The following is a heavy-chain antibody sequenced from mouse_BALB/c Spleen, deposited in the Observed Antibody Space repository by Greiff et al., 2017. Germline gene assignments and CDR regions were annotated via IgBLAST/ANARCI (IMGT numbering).Heavy chain of an antibody. CDR2: ISSGGGST. J-gene: IGHJ3*01. CDR3: ARHPQYGGFAY. D-gene: IGHD2-10*02. Sequence: EVHLVESGGGLVKPGGSLKLSCAASGFAFSSYDMSWVRQTPEKRLEWVAYISSGGGSTYYPDTVKGRFTISRDNAKNTLYLQMSSLKSEDTAMYYCARHPQYGGFAYWGQGTLVTVSA. CDR1: GFAFSSYD. V-gene: IGHV5-12-1*01.